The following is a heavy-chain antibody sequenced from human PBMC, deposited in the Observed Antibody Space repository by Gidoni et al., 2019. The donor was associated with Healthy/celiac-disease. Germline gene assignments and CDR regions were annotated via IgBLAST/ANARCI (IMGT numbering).Heavy chain of an antibody. Sequence: QVQLEPWGAGLLKPSETLSLTCAVYGGSFSGYYWSWIRQPPGKRLRWIGEINHSGSTNYNPSLNSRVTISVDTSKNQFSLKLSAVTAADTAVYYGARRGAATTDYWGHGTLVTVSS. CDR2: INHSGST. V-gene: IGHV4-34*01. D-gene: IGHD2-15*01. CDR3: ARRGAATTDY. J-gene: IGHJ4*01. CDR1: GGSFSGYY.